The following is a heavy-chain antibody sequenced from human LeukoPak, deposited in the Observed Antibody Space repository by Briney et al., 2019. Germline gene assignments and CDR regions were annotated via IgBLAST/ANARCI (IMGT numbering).Heavy chain of an antibody. D-gene: IGHD5-18*01. Sequence: PGGSLRLSCAASGFTFSCYWMSWLRQAPGKGLEWVANIKQDGSEKYYVDSVKGRFTISRDNAKNSLYLQKNSLRAEDTAVYYCAREYSYGYFDYWGQGTLVTVSS. CDR3: AREYSYGYFDY. CDR1: GFTFSCYW. J-gene: IGHJ4*02. V-gene: IGHV3-7*01. CDR2: IKQDGSEK.